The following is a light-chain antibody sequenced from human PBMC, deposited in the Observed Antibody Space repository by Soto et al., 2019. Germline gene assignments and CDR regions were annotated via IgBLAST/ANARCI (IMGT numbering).Light chain of an antibody. CDR1: SNDIGANNY. CDR3: TSYTSTTTLV. Sequence: QSVLTQPASVSGSPGQSITISCTGTSNDIGANNYVSWYQHHPGKAPKILIYEAANRPSGVSHRFSGSKSGNTASLTISGLQAVDEADYFCTSYTSTTTLVFGGGTQLTVL. J-gene: IGLJ2*01. CDR2: EAA. V-gene: IGLV2-14*01.